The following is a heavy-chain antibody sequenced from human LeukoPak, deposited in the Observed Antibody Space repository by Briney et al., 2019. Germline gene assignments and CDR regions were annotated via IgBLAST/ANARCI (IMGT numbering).Heavy chain of an antibody. D-gene: IGHD6-13*01. Sequence: ASVKVSCKASGYTFTSYDISWVRQAPGQGLEWMGRIIPILGIANYAQKFQGRVTITADKSTSTAYMELSSLRSEDTAVYYCASPIAGAFDYWGQGTLVTVSS. J-gene: IGHJ4*02. V-gene: IGHV1-69*04. CDR2: IIPILGIA. CDR1: GYTFTSYD. CDR3: ASPIAGAFDY.